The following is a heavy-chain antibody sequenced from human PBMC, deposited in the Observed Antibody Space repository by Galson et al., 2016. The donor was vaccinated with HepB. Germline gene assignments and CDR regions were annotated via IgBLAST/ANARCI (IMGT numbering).Heavy chain of an antibody. Sequence: SVKVSCKASGFSFASSTVQWVRQARGQRLEWIGWINPSGITTYAQNFQQRVTITRDTPADTGYMELSNLRSEDTAVYYCAAERYTDGCCWFDPWGQGTLVTVSS. CDR2: INPSGIT. V-gene: IGHV1-58*01. CDR1: GFSFASST. D-gene: IGHD2-2*02. CDR3: AAERYTDGCCWFDP. J-gene: IGHJ5*02.